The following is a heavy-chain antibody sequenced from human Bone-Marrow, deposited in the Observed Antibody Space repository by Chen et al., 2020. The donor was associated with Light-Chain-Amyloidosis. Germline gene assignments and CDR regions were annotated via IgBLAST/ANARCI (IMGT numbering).Heavy chain of an antibody. CDR3: ARRSGGYSFDY. V-gene: IGHV5-51*01. J-gene: IGHJ4*02. CDR2: IYPDDSDA. Sequence: EVQLEQSGPEVKKPGESLKISCKGSGYTFPNYWIGWVRQMPGKGLEWMGVIYPDDSDARYSPSFGGQVTIAADKSITTGYLQWRRRKASDTAVYYCARRSGGYSFDYWGQGTLVTVSS. CDR1: GYTFPNYW. D-gene: IGHD2-15*01.